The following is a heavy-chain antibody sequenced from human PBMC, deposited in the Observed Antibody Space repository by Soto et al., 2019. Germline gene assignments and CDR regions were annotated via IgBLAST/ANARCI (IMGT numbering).Heavy chain of an antibody. CDR1: GFSFTSYW. J-gene: IGHJ4*02. D-gene: IGHD2-2*01. CDR3: AKHEGYCSSTSCSNFDY. Sequence: XESLKISCKGSGFSFTSYWIAWVRQMPGKGLEWMGIIYPGDSDTSYSPSFQGQVTISADKSISTAYLQWSSLKASDTAMYYCAKHEGYCSSTSCSNFDYWGQGSLVTVSS. V-gene: IGHV5-51*01. CDR2: IYPGDSDT.